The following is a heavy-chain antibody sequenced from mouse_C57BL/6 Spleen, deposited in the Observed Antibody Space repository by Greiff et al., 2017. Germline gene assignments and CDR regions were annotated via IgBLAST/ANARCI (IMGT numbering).Heavy chain of an antibody. Sequence: EVMLVESGGGLVQPGGSMKLSCAASGFTFSDAWMDWVRQSPEKGLEWVAEIRNKANNHATYYAESVKGRFTISRDDSKSSVYLQMNSLRAEDTGIYYCTGSTNWEFAYWGQGTLVTVSA. CDR2: IRNKANNHAT. J-gene: IGHJ3*01. CDR3: TGSTNWEFAY. V-gene: IGHV6-6*01. CDR1: GFTFSDAW. D-gene: IGHD4-1*01.